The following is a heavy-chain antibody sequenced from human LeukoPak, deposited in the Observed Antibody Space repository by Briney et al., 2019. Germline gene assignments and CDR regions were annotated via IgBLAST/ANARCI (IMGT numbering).Heavy chain of an antibody. V-gene: IGHV4-38-2*02. J-gene: IGHJ4*02. D-gene: IGHD3-3*01. CDR3: ARAFGVVIYFDY. Sequence: SETLSLTCTVSGYSLSSGSYWGWIRQPPGKGLEWIGSIHHSGSTYYNPSLKSRVTISVDASKNQLSLKLSSVTAADTAVYYCARAFGVVIYFDYWGQGTLVTVSS. CDR1: GYSLSSGSY. CDR2: IHHSGST.